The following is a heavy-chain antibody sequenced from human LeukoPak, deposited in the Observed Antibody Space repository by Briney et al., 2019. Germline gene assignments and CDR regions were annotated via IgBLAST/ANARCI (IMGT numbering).Heavy chain of an antibody. CDR3: ARVRFGELVWDV. J-gene: IGHJ6*04. V-gene: IGHV1-8*01. CDR2: MNPNSGNT. CDR1: GYTFTSYD. Sequence: ASVKVSCKASGYTFTSYDINWVRQATGQGLEWMGWMNPNSGNTGYAQKFQGRVTMTRNTSISTAYMELSSLRSEDTAVYYCARVRFGELVWDVWGKGTRVTVSS. D-gene: IGHD3-10*01.